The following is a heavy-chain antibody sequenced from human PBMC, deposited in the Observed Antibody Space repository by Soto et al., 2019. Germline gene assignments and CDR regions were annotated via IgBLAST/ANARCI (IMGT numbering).Heavy chain of an antibody. V-gene: IGHV4-34*01. Sequence: ASETLSLTCAVYGGSFANYYWNWIRQPPGKGLEWIGEINYSGSTDYNPSLESRVTMSVDTSKKQFSLNLSSVTAADTAIYYCARVGRYTSGWYLDYFVYGGQGTVVTAPQ. D-gene: IGHD6-19*01. CDR1: GGSFANYY. CDR3: ARVGRYTSGWYLDYFVY. J-gene: IGHJ4*02. CDR2: INYSGST.